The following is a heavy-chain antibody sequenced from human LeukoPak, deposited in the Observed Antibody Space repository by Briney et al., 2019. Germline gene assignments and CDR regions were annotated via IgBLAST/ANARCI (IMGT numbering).Heavy chain of an antibody. J-gene: IGHJ4*02. CDR2: INPNSGGT. V-gene: IGHV1-2*02. Sequence: ASVKVSCKASGYTFTGYYMHWVRQAPGQGLEWMGWINPNSGGTNYAQKFQGRATMTRDTSISTAYMELSRLRSDDTAVYYCARDLLWFGEFLDYWGQGTLVTVSS. D-gene: IGHD3-10*01. CDR3: ARDLLWFGEFLDY. CDR1: GYTFTGYY.